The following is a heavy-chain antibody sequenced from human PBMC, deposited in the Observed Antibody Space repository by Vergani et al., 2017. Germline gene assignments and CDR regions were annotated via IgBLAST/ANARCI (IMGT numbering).Heavy chain of an antibody. CDR2: ISGSGGST. CDR1: GFTFNHYA. Sequence: EVQLLESGGDLVQPGGSLRHSCAASGFTFNHYAMNWVRQAPGKGLEWVSGISGSGGSTYYAGSVKGRFTISRDSSKNTLYLQMNSLSAGDTAVYYCAKANPRNSXYDYLYYYHAMDVWGQGTTVTVSS. CDR3: AKANPRNSXYDYLYYYHAMDV. V-gene: IGHV3-23*01. D-gene: IGHD5-12*01. J-gene: IGHJ6*02.